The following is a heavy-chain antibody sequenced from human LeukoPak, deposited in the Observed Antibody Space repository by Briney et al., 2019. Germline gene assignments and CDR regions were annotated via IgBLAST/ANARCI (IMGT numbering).Heavy chain of an antibody. Sequence: GGSLRLSCVASGFTFSNYWMHWVRQAPGKGLVWVSRINSDGSSTTYADSVKGRFTISGDNAKNSLYLQMNSLRVEDTAVYYCARDYKYAFDNWGQGTLVTVSS. CDR2: INSDGSST. D-gene: IGHD5-24*01. CDR1: GFTFSNYW. V-gene: IGHV3-74*03. J-gene: IGHJ4*02. CDR3: ARDYKYAFDN.